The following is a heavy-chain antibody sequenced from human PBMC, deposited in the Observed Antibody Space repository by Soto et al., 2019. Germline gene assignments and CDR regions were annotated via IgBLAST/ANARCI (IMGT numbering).Heavy chain of an antibody. CDR3: ARDYGDYAVGFDY. V-gene: IGHV3-33*01. D-gene: IGHD4-17*01. J-gene: IGHJ4*02. Sequence: GGSLRLSCAASGFTFSSYGMHWVRQAPGKGLEWVAVIWYDGSNKYYADSVKGRFTISRDNSKNTLYLQMNSLRAEDTAVYYCARDYGDYAVGFDYWGQGTLVTVSS. CDR2: IWYDGSNK. CDR1: GFTFSSYG.